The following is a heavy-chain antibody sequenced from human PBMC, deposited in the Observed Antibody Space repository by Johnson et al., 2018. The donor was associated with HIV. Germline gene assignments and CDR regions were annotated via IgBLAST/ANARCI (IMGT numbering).Heavy chain of an antibody. Sequence: VQLVESGGGLVKPGGSLRLSCAASGFTFNNAWMSWVRQAPGKGLEWLGRIRSKTDGGTTDYAEPVKGRFTISRDDLKNTLYLQMNSLKSEDTAVYYCTALWAAAGDAFDIWDQGTMVTVSS. CDR1: GFTFNNAW. V-gene: IGHV3-15*01. CDR3: TALWAAAGDAFDI. D-gene: IGHD6-13*01. J-gene: IGHJ3*02. CDR2: IRSKTDGGTT.